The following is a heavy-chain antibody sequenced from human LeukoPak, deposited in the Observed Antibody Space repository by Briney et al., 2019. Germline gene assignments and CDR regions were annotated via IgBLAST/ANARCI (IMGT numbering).Heavy chain of an antibody. CDR2: ISSSGNTI. D-gene: IGHD4-17*01. Sequence: GGSLRLSCAASGFTFSSYEMNWVRQAPGKGLEWVSYISSSGNTIYYADSVKGRFTISRDNSKNTLYLQMNSLRAEDTAVYYCAKVHDYGDYGSRLRYYYYYMDVWGKGTTVTISS. CDR1: GFTFSSYE. V-gene: IGHV3-48*03. J-gene: IGHJ6*03. CDR3: AKVHDYGDYGSRLRYYYYYMDV.